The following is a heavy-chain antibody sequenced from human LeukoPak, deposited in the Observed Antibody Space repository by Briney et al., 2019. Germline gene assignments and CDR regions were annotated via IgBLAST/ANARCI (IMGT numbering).Heavy chain of an antibody. Sequence: GGSLRLSCEASGFPFSSYSMNWIRQAPGKGLEWVSSICRRSNYIYYADSVKGRFIISRDSATVYLQMNSLRAEDTAVYYCARGPEGDLSYNWFDPWGQGTLVTVSS. J-gene: IGHJ5*02. CDR1: GFPFSSYS. CDR2: ICRRSNYI. D-gene: IGHD3-16*01. V-gene: IGHV3-21*01. CDR3: ARGPEGDLSYNWFDP.